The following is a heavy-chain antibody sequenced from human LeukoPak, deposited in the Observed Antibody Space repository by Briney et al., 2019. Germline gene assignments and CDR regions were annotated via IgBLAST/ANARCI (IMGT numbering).Heavy chain of an antibody. V-gene: IGHV1-8*02. Sequence: AASVKVSCKASGHTFTNYDINSVRQATGQGLGWMGWVNANSGNTGYAQKFQGTVTMTRDTSITTAYMELTSLRSEDTVVYYCASSGIDGYFDSWGQGTLVSVSS. CDR1: GHTFTNYD. J-gene: IGHJ4*02. CDR2: VNANSGNT. CDR3: ASSGIDGYFDS. D-gene: IGHD1-26*01.